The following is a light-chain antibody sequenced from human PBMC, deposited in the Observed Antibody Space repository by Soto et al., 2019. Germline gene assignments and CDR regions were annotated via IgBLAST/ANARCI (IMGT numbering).Light chain of an antibody. V-gene: IGKV1D-8*03. J-gene: IGKJ1*01. CDR3: QQYNSYSPQT. Sequence: VIWMTQSPSLLSASTGDRVTISCRMSQGISSYLAWYQQKPGKAPELLIYKASSLESGVPSRFSGSGSGTEFTLTISSLQPDDFATYYCQQYNSYSPQTFGQGTKVEIK. CDR1: QGISSY. CDR2: KAS.